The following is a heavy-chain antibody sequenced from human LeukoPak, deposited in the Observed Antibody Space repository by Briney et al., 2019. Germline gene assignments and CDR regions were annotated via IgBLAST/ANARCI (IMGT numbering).Heavy chain of an antibody. Sequence: ASVKVSCKASGYTFTSYYMHWVRQAPGQGLEWMGIINPSGGSTSYAQKFQGRVTMTRDMSTRTVYMELSSLRSEDTAVYYCATKAIAVAGSSHWFDPWGQGTLVTVSS. V-gene: IGHV1-46*01. CDR3: ATKAIAVAGSSHWFDP. J-gene: IGHJ5*02. CDR1: GYTFTSYY. CDR2: INPSGGST. D-gene: IGHD6-19*01.